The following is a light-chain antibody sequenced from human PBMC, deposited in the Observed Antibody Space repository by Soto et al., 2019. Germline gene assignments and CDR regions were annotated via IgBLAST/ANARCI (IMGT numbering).Light chain of an antibody. CDR2: GAS. CDR1: QSVSNNY. Sequence: DIELTQSPGTLSLSPGERATLSCRASQSVSNNYLAWYQQKPGQAPTLLIYGASNRATGIPDRFSGSGSGTDFTLTISRLEPEDFAVYYCQQYGSSGTFGQGTRWIS. CDR3: QQYGSSGT. V-gene: IGKV3-20*01. J-gene: IGKJ1*01.